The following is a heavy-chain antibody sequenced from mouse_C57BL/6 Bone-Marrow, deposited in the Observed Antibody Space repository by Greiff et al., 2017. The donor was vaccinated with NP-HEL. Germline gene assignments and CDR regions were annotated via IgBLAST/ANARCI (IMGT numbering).Heavy chain of an antibody. J-gene: IGHJ1*03. D-gene: IGHD1-1*01. CDR1: GFSLTSYG. Sequence: QVQLQQSGPGLVQPSQSLSITCTVSGFSLTSYGVHWVRQSPGKGLEWLGVIWRGGSTDYNAAFMSRLSITKDNSKSQVFFKMNSLQADDTAIYYCAKPSYYYGSSWYFDVWGTGTTVTVSS. V-gene: IGHV2-5*01. CDR3: AKPSYYYGSSWYFDV. CDR2: IWRGGST.